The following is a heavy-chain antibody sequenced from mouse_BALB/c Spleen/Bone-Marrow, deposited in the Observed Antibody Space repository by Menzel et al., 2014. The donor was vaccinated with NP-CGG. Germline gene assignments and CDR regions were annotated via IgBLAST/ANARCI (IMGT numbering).Heavy chain of an antibody. Sequence: VMLVESGAELARPGASVKLSCKASGYTFTSYWMQWVKQRPGQGLEWIGAIYPGDGDTRNTQKFKGKATLTADKSSSTAYMQLSSLASESSAVYYCARGDTATWFAYWGQGTLVTVSA. CDR2: IYPGDGDT. J-gene: IGHJ3*01. V-gene: IGHV1-87*01. D-gene: IGHD1-2*01. CDR3: ARGDTATWFAY. CDR1: GYTFTSYW.